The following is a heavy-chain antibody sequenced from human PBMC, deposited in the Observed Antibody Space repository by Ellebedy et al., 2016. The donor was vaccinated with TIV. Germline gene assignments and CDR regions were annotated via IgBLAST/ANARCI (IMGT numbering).Heavy chain of an antibody. CDR3: ATDSRYSYGYRFDF. D-gene: IGHD5-18*01. CDR2: IIPIFGRP. V-gene: IGHV1-69*04. CDR1: GGTFSSYG. J-gene: IGHJ4*02. Sequence: ASVKVSCKASGGTFSSYGINWVRQAPGQGLEWMGRIIPIFGRPDYAQNFQGRVTINADKSTGTPYLELSSLRSEDTAVYYCATDSRYSYGYRFDFWGQGTLVIVS.